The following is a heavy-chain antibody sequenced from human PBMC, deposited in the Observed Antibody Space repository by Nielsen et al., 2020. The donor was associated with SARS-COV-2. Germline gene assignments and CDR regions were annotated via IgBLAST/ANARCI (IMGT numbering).Heavy chain of an antibody. V-gene: IGHV3-7*01. CDR1: GFTFSSYW. CDR2: IKQDGSEK. D-gene: IGHD3-16*02. CDR3: ARVDYDYVWGSYQGY. J-gene: IGHJ4*02. Sequence: LSLTRAASGFTFSSYWMSWVRQAPGKGLEWVANIKQDGSEKYYVDSVKGRFTISRDNAKNSLYLQMNSLRAEDTAVYYCARVDYDYVWGSYQGYWGQGTLVTVSS.